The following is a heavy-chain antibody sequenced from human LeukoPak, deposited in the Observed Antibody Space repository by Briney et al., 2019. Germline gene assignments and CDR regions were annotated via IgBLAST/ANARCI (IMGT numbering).Heavy chain of an antibody. CDR2: MNPNSGNT. J-gene: IGHJ4*02. Sequence: GASVKVSCKASGYTFTSYGINWVRQATGQGLEWMGWMNPNSGNTNYAQKFQGRVTMTRNTSISTAYMELSSLRSEDTAVYYCARGVGRRILGVVIEGYYFDYWGQGTLATVSS. D-gene: IGHD3-3*01. CDR3: ARGVGRRILGVVIEGYYFDY. V-gene: IGHV1-8*01. CDR1: GYTFTSYG.